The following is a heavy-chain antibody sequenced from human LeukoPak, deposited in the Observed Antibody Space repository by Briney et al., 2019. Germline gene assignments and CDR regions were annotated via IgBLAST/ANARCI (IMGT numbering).Heavy chain of an antibody. CDR2: FSSDTDRI. D-gene: IGHD3-10*01. V-gene: IGHV3-9*01. J-gene: IGHJ6*02. CDR1: GLTLDRYA. CDR3: TKDITPGGADV. Sequence: GGSLRLSCVASGLTLDRYAMHWVRQGPGKGLEWVAGFSSDTDRIDYADSVRGRFTVSKDDAKKTLYLQMNNLRTEDTALYYCTKDITPGGADVWGQGTTVTVSS.